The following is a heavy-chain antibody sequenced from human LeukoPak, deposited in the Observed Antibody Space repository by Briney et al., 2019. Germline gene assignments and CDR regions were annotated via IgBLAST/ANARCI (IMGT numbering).Heavy chain of an antibody. D-gene: IGHD6-19*01. V-gene: IGHV4-59*02. CDR1: GGSVSTYY. Sequence: SETLSLTCTVSGGSVSTYYWSWIRQPPGKELEWIGYVSHSGNTNCNLSLKSRLTMSLDTSKNHFSLRLSSVNAADTAVYYCARAGSGWSFDYWGQGSLVTVSS. J-gene: IGHJ4*02. CDR2: VSHSGNT. CDR3: ARAGSGWSFDY.